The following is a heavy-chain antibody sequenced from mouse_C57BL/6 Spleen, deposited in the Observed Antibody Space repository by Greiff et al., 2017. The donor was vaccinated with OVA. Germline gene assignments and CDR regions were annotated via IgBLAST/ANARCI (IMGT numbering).Heavy chain of an antibody. D-gene: IGHD1-1*01. CDR2: ISSGGSYT. V-gene: IGHV5-6*02. Sequence: DVKLVESGGDLVKPGGSLKLSCAASGFTFSSYGMSWVRQTPDKRLEWVATISSGGSYTYYPDSVKGRFTISRDNAKNTLYLQMSSLKSEDTAMYYCARHDGSSYGYFDVWGTGTTVTVSS. CDR3: ARHDGSSYGYFDV. J-gene: IGHJ1*03. CDR1: GFTFSSYG.